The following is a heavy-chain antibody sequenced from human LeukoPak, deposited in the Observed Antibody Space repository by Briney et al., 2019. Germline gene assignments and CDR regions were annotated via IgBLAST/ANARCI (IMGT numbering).Heavy chain of an antibody. Sequence: GGSLRLSCAASGFTFSSYWMSWVRQAPGKGLEWVANIKQDGSEKYYVDSVKGRFTISRDNAKNSLYLQMNSLRAEDTAVYYCARDHRYYYDSSGYYGYYYYYGMDVWGQGTTVTVSS. CDR2: IKQDGSEK. J-gene: IGHJ6*02. D-gene: IGHD3-22*01. V-gene: IGHV3-7*01. CDR1: GFTFSSYW. CDR3: ARDHRYYYDSSGYYGYYYYYGMDV.